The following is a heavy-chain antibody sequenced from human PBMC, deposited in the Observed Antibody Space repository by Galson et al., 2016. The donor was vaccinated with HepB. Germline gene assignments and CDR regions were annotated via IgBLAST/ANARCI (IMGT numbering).Heavy chain of an antibody. J-gene: IGHJ2*01. CDR2: IDTAGDT. V-gene: IGHV3-13*01. CDR3: ARDGPGYGDGPNWDFDL. Sequence: SLRLSCAASGFTFSSYGMHWVRQATGEGLEWVSGIDTAGDTFYAGSVKGRFTISRENAKNSLYLQMNSLRAGDTAVYYCARDGPGYGDGPNWDFDLWGRGTLVTVSS. D-gene: IGHD5-18*01. CDR1: GFTFSSYG.